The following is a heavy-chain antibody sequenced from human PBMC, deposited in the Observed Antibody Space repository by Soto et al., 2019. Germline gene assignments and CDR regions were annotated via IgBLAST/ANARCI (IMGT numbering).Heavy chain of an antibody. J-gene: IGHJ6*01. CDR2: IDPSDSYT. CDR1: AYSFSSYW. D-gene: IGHD3-16*01. CDR3: ARRDDSTSYPYYGMDV. Sequence: VESLTISCKASAYSFSSYWIIWVLQLPGKGLEWMGKIDPSDSYTSYSPSFQDHVTISVDKSVRTAHLQWSRLKASDTAIYYCARRDDSTSYPYYGMDVWGQGTTVTVSS. V-gene: IGHV5-10-1*01.